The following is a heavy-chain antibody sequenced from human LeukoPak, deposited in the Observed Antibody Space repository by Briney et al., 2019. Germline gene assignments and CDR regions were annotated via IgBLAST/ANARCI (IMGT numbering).Heavy chain of an antibody. Sequence: SVKVSCKASGGTFSSYTISWVRQAPGQGLEWTGRIIPILGIANYAQKFQGRVTITADKSTSTAYMELSSLRSEDTAVYYCAREAPRFLEWLQYNWFDPWGQGTLVTVSS. J-gene: IGHJ5*02. CDR3: AREAPRFLEWLQYNWFDP. CDR2: IIPILGIA. CDR1: GGTFSSYT. D-gene: IGHD3-3*01. V-gene: IGHV1-69*04.